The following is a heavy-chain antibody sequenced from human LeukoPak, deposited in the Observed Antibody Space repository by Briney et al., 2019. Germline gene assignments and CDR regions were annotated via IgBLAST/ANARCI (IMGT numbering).Heavy chain of an antibody. CDR2: IDIGGDIT. V-gene: IGHV3-23*01. D-gene: IGHD4/OR15-4a*01. CDR3: ANDKVPNDY. Sequence: PGGSLRLSCVVSGFTFSSHAMTWVRQAPGKGLEWVSAIDIGGDITFYADSVQGRFIISRDNSKNTVYLQMNSLRVEDTAVYYCANDKVPNDYWGQGTLVTVSS. J-gene: IGHJ4*02. CDR1: GFTFSSHA.